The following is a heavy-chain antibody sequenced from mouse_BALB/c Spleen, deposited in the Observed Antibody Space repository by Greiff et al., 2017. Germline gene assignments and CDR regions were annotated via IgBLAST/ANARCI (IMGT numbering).Heavy chain of an antibody. Sequence: EVNVVESGGGLVQPGGSRKLSCAASGFTFSSFGMHWVRQAPEKGLEWVAYISSGSSTIYYADTVKGRFTISRDNPKNTLFLQMTSLRSEDTAMYYCARSSDYDGFDYWGQGTTLTVSS. D-gene: IGHD2-4*01. CDR2: ISSGSSTI. CDR3: ARSSDYDGFDY. J-gene: IGHJ2*01. CDR1: GFTFSSFG. V-gene: IGHV5-17*02.